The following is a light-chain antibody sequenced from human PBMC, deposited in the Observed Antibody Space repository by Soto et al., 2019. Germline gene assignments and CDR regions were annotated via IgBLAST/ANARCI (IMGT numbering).Light chain of an antibody. CDR3: SSYTSSSTLYV. CDR1: SSDVGGYYS. CDR2: EVS. J-gene: IGLJ1*01. V-gene: IGLV2-14*01. Sequence: SVLSRPASVAGSPGQWITISCTGTSSDVGGYYSFSCYHHHPRKAPKLMIYEVSYRPSGLSNRFSGSKSGNTASLPISGLQPDDEADYSCSSYTSSSTLYVFGTGTKFTVL.